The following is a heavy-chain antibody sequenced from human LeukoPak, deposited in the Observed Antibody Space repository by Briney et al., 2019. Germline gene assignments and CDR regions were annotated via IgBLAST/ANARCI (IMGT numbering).Heavy chain of an antibody. Sequence: SETLSLICTVSGGSFSRYYWSWIRQPPGKGLEWIGNIHYSGSTNYNPSLKSRVTISIDTSKNQFSLRLSSVTAVDTAVYYCARVSGATITTYYGMDVWGQGTTVTVS. V-gene: IGHV4-59*01. CDR1: GGSFSRYY. D-gene: IGHD5-12*01. CDR3: ARVSGATITTYYGMDV. J-gene: IGHJ6*02. CDR2: IHYSGST.